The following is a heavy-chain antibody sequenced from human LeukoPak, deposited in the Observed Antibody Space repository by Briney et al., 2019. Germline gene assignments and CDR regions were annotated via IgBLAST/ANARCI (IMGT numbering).Heavy chain of an antibody. D-gene: IGHD4-4*01. CDR1: GGSISSYY. J-gene: IGHJ4*02. CDR3: ARKGLHGKKIFDY. Sequence: PSETLSLTCTVSGGSISSYYWSWIRQPPGKGLEWIGEINHSGSTNYNPSLKSRVTISVDTSKNQFSLKLSSVTAADTAVYYCARKGLHGKKIFDYWGQGTLVTVSS. CDR2: INHSGST. V-gene: IGHV4-34*01.